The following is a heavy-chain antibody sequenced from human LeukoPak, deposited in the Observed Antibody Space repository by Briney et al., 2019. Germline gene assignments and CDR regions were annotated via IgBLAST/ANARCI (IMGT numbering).Heavy chain of an antibody. V-gene: IGHV3-53*01. D-gene: IGHD3-10*01. CDR2: IYSSDKT. J-gene: IGHJ4*02. CDR1: GLTVSNTF. CDR3: QCFIAGSGFDF. Sequence: PGGSLRLSCAASGLTVSNTFMAWVRQAPGRGLEWVSVIYSSDKTYYADSVKGRFTVSRDNSKNTLYLEMNSLRADDTAVYYCQCFIAGSGFDFWGQGILVTVSS.